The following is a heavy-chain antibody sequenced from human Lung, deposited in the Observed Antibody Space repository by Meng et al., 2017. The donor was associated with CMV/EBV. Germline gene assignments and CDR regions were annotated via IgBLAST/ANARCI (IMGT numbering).Heavy chain of an antibody. CDR1: GFNFNIFE. CDR3: ARTPRGYSHGYSALYFDS. Sequence: GGSLRLXCAASGFNFNIFEMNWVRQTPGKGLEWISYINDASNNKYYADSVKGRFTISRDNAQKSLFLQMNTLRVEDTAIYYCARTPRGYSHGYSALYFDSWGQGTXV. D-gene: IGHD5-18*01. J-gene: IGHJ4*02. V-gene: IGHV3-48*03. CDR2: INDASNNK.